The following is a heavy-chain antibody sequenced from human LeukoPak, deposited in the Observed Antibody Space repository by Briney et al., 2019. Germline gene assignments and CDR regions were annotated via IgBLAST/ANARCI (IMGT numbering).Heavy chain of an antibody. J-gene: IGHJ4*02. Sequence: ASVEVSCKASGYTFTGYYMHWVRQAPGQGLEWMGWVNPNSGGTNYAQNFQGRVTMTRDTSISTAYMELSRLRSDDTAVYYCATAVYSGYDLDFDYWGQGTLVNVSS. CDR1: GYTFTGYY. CDR2: VNPNSGGT. V-gene: IGHV1-2*02. CDR3: ATAVYSGYDLDFDY. D-gene: IGHD5-12*01.